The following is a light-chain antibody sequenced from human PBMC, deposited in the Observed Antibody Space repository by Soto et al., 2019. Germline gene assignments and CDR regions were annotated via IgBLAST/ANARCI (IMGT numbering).Light chain of an antibody. CDR1: HSVHTY. CDR3: QHRSNWPRLT. J-gene: IGKJ4*01. CDR2: DAS. V-gene: IGKV3-11*01. Sequence: EIVLTQSPATLSLSPGERATLSCRASHSVHTYLPWYQQKPGQAPRLLIYDASNRATGIPARFSGSGSGTDFSLTISSLEPEDFAVYYCQHRSNWPRLTFGGGTKVDIK.